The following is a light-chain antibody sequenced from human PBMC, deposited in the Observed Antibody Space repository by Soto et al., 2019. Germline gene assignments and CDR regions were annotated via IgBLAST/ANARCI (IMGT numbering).Light chain of an antibody. V-gene: IGKV1-5*01. CDR3: QQYKTFYRT. CDR2: DAS. Sequence: DIQMTHSPSTLSAFVGDRVSITCRASQSISTWLAWYQQTPGRAPKLLIFDASTLQSGVPSRFSGTGSGTEFVLTINSLQPDDFATYYCQQYKTFYRTFGQGTKV. CDR1: QSISTW. J-gene: IGKJ1*01.